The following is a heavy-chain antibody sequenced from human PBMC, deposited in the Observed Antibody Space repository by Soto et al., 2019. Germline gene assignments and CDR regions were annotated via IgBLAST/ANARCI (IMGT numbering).Heavy chain of an antibody. Sequence: QVQLVQSGAEVKKPGSSVKVSCKASTGTFSDYALTWVRQAPGQGLEWMGGIIPVLATTSYAQKFQGRVSITADESTSTAYMELSSLRSEDTAVYYCACNWGNSLRNWFDPWGQGTLVTVSS. V-gene: IGHV1-69*01. J-gene: IGHJ5*02. CDR2: IIPVLATT. CDR3: ACNWGNSLRNWFDP. CDR1: TGTFSDYA. D-gene: IGHD7-27*01.